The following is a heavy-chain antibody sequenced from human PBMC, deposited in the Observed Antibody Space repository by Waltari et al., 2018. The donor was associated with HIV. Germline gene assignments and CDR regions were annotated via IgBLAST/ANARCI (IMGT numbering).Heavy chain of an antibody. CDR1: GFPIPKYW. CDR2: VKKNVSEN. J-gene: IGHJ4*02. D-gene: IGHD2-15*01. Sequence: EVQLVESGGGLVQPGGSLRLSCAASGFPIPKYWLSWVRQAPGKGPEWVANVKKNVSENYYVDSVRGRCTIVRDDAENSVYLQMNSLRVGDTAVYYCVAECWYGVPGYWGQGALVTVSP. V-gene: IGHV3-7*01. CDR3: VAECWYGVPGY.